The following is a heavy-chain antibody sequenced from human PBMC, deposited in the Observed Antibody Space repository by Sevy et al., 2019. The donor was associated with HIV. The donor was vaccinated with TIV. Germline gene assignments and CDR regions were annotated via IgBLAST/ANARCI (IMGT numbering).Heavy chain of an antibody. CDR3: ARERPYDYDGSGMIRGAFDI. Sequence: SETLSLTCTVSGGSISSGDYYWSWIRQPPGKGLEWIGYIYYSGSTYYNPSLKSRVTMSVDTSKNKFSLKLSSVTAADTAWYYCARERPYDYDGSGMIRGAFDIWGQGTMVTVSS. J-gene: IGHJ3*02. CDR1: GGSISSGDYY. D-gene: IGHD3-22*01. CDR2: IYYSGST. V-gene: IGHV4-30-4*01.